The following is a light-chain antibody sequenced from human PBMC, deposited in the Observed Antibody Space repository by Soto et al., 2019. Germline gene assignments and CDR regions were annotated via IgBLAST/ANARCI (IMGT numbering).Light chain of an antibody. CDR1: QSVTSNF. CDR2: GAS. V-gene: IGKV3-20*01. CDR3: QQYGRTPSMYT. J-gene: IGKJ2*01. Sequence: EIVLTQSPGTLSLSPGERATLSCRASQSVTSNFLAWYKQKPGQAPRILIYGASTRSVGGPDRFSGSRSVTDFTLTITRLEPEDFAVYYCQQYGRTPSMYTFGQGTRLGVK.